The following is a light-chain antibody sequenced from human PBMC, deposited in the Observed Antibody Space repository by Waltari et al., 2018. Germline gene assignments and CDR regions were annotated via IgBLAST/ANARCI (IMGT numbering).Light chain of an antibody. CDR2: EVY. Sequence: QSALTQPASVSGSPGQSITIPCTGDSRNIGKYKLISCYQLSPGKAPNLVIFEVYKRPSGASIRFSGAKSGNTASLTISGLQADDEGDYYCCSYAGGGSLIFGGGTKLTV. V-gene: IGLV2-23*02. CDR1: SRNIGKYKL. J-gene: IGLJ2*01. CDR3: CSYAGGGSLI.